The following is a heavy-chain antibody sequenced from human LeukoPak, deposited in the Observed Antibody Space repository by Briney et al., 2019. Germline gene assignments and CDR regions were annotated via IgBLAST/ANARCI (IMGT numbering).Heavy chain of an antibody. CDR2: IYYSGST. V-gene: IGHV4-59*01. Sequence: PSETLSLTCSVSGGSISNYYWSWIRQPPGKGLEWMGYIYYSGSTTYNPSLNSRVTISVDKSKHQFSPKLISVTAADTAVYYCARREVLRYFYWFGKGGLFDYWGQGTLVTVSS. J-gene: IGHJ4*02. CDR1: GGSISNYY. D-gene: IGHD3-9*01. CDR3: ARREVLRYFYWFGKGGLFDY.